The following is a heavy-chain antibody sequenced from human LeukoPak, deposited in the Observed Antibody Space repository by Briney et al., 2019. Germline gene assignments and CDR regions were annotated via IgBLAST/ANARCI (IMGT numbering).Heavy chain of an antibody. CDR2: IYHSGST. CDR3: ARRGIVGAKMVH. CDR1: GYSISSGNY. V-gene: IGHV4-38-2*02. Sequence: SETLSLTCTVSGYSISSGNYWDWIRQPPGKGLEWIGSIYHSGSTYYNPSLKSRVTISVDTSKNQFSLKLSSVTAADTAVYYCARRGIVGAKMVHWGQGTLVTVSS. J-gene: IGHJ4*02. D-gene: IGHD1-26*01.